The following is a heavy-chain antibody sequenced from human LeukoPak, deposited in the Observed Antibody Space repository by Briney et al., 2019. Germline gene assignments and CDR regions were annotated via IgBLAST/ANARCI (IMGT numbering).Heavy chain of an antibody. V-gene: IGHV4-34*01. D-gene: IGHD3-10*01. CDR2: INHSGST. CDR3: ARGRIPLAALLWFGAVRGYFDY. Sequence: SETLSLTCAVYGGSFSGYYWSWIRQPPGKGLEWIGEINHSGSTNYNPSLKSRVTISVDTSKNQFSLKLSSVTAADTAVYYCARGRIPLAALLWFGAVRGYFDYWGQGTLVTVSS. CDR1: GGSFSGYY. J-gene: IGHJ4*02.